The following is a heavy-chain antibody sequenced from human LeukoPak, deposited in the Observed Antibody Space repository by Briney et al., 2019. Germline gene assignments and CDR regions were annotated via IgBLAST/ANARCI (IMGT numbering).Heavy chain of an antibody. CDR1: GYTFTSYG. CDR3: ARVSAPPDYGDYVSENWFDP. D-gene: IGHD4-17*01. J-gene: IGHJ5*02. Sequence: ASVKVSCKASGYTFTSYGINWVRQAPGQGLEWMGWISAYNKRNYAQKFQGRVTMTTDTSTSPAYMELRSLRSDDTAVYYCARVSAPPDYGDYVSENWFDPWGQGTLVTVSS. CDR2: ISAYNKR. V-gene: IGHV1-18*01.